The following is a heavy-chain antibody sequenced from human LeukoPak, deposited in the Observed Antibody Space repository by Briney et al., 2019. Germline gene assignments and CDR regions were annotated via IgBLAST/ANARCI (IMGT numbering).Heavy chain of an antibody. D-gene: IGHD3-10*01. J-gene: IGHJ3*02. CDR2: VSPSGDIT. CDR1: GFTVSSNY. V-gene: IGHV3-23*01. CDR3: ARATSSQVRPFDI. Sequence: GGSLRLSCAASGFTVSSNYMSWVRQAPGKGLEWVSGVSPSGDITYYADSVKGRFTISRDNSKNTVYLQMNNVRAEDTAVYYCARATSSQVRPFDIWGQGTMVTVPS.